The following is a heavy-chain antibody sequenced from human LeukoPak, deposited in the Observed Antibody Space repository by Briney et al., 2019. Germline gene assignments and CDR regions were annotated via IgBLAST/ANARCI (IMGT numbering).Heavy chain of an antibody. CDR1: GYTFTSYA. V-gene: IGHV1-69*06. CDR3: ARDRQCSGGSCYSGLNNWFDP. Sequence: VASVKVSCKASGYTFTSYAISWVRQAPGQGLEWMGGIIPIFGTANYAQKFQGRVTITADKSTSTAYMELSSLRSEDTAVYYCARDRQCSGGSCYSGLNNWFDPWGQGTLVTVSS. CDR2: IIPIFGTA. D-gene: IGHD2-15*01. J-gene: IGHJ5*02.